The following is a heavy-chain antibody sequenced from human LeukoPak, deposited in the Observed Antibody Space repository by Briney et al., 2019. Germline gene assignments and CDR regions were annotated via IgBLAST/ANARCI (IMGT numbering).Heavy chain of an antibody. J-gene: IGHJ4*02. V-gene: IGHV3-30-3*01. CDR3: ARDLLGYSYGYSDY. CDR1: GFTFSSYA. D-gene: IGHD5-18*01. Sequence: GGSLRLSCAASGFTFSSYAMLWVRQAPGKGLAGVAVISYDGSNKYYADSVKGRFTISRDNSKNTLYLQMNSLRAEDTAVYYCARDLLGYSYGYSDYWGQGTLVTVSS. CDR2: ISYDGSNK.